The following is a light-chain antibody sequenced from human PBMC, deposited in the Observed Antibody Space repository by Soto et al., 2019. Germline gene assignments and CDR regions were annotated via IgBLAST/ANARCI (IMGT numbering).Light chain of an antibody. CDR2: KAS. V-gene: IGKV1-5*03. Sequence: DIQMPQSPSTLSGSVGDRVTITCRASQSISSWLAWYQQKPGKATKLLIYKASSLESGVPSRFSGSGSGTEFTLTISSLQPDEFATYYCQQYNSYSRTVGQGTKVDIK. J-gene: IGKJ1*01. CDR1: QSISSW. CDR3: QQYNSYSRT.